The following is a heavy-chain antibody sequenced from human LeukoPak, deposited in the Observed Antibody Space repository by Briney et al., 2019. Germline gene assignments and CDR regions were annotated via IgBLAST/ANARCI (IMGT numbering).Heavy chain of an antibody. D-gene: IGHD4-11*01. CDR3: ARRLAVTGRYYFDY. Sequence: PSETLSLTCTVSGGSISTYYWTWLRQPPGRGLEWLGYIYYSGITNYNPSLKSRVTMSVDTPRNQFSLRLNSVTAADTAVYYCARRLAVTGRYYFDYWGQGSLVTVSS. CDR1: GGSISTYY. V-gene: IGHV4-59*01. CDR2: IYYSGIT. J-gene: IGHJ4*02.